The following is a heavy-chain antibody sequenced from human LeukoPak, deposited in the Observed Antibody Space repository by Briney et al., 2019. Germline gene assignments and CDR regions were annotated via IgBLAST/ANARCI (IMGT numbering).Heavy chain of an antibody. CDR3: ARVGKKDYYYYYMDV. J-gene: IGHJ6*03. CDR1: GDSISSGSYY. CDR2: IYYSGST. D-gene: IGHD7-27*01. Sequence: SETLSLTCTVSGDSISSGSYYWGWIRQPPGKGLEWIGYIYYSGSTNYNPSLKSRVTISVDTSKNQFSLKLSSVTAADTAVYYCARVGKKDYYYYYMDVWGKGTTVTVSS. V-gene: IGHV4-61*01.